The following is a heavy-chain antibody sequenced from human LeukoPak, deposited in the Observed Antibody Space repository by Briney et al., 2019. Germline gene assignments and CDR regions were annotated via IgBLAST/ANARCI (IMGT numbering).Heavy chain of an antibody. J-gene: IGHJ4*02. V-gene: IGHV1-8*02. CDR1: GYTFTGYY. Sequence: ASVKVSCKASGYTFTGYYMHWVRQAPGQGLEWMGWINPNSGNTGYAQKFQGRVTMTRNTSISTAYMELSSLRSEDTAVYYCARGGMTTVTKYDYWGQGTLVTVSS. D-gene: IGHD4-17*01. CDR3: ARGGMTTVTKYDY. CDR2: INPNSGNT.